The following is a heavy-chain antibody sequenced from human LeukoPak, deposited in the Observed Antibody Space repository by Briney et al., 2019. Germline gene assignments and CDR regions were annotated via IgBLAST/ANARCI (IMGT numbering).Heavy chain of an antibody. CDR3: ARQRPIVVVPAAIPWFDP. J-gene: IGHJ5*02. Sequence: GASVKVSCKASGYTFTSYAINWVRQAPGQGLEWMGWINTNTGNPTYAQGFTGRFVFSLDTSVSTAYLQISSLKAEDTAVYYCARQRPIVVVPAAIPWFDPWGQGTLVTVSS. CDR1: GYTFTSYA. V-gene: IGHV7-4-1*02. D-gene: IGHD2-2*02. CDR2: INTNTGNP.